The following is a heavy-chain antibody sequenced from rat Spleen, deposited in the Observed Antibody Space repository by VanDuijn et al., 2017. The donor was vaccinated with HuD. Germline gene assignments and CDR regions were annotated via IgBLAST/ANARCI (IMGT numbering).Heavy chain of an antibody. D-gene: IGHD1-1*01. Sequence: EVQLQESGPGLVKPSQSLSLTCSVTGDSISSNFWGWIRKFPGNKMEWMGYISYSGSTDYNPSLKSRISITRATSKNQFFLQLNSVPTEDTATYYCARYRGSLQWPFDYWGQGVMVTVSS. CDR3: ARYRGSLQWPFDY. CDR2: ISYSGST. CDR1: GDSISSNF. J-gene: IGHJ2*01. V-gene: IGHV3-1*01.